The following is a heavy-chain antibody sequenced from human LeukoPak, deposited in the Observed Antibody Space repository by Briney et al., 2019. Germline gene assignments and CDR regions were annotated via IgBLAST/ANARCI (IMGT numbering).Heavy chain of an antibody. J-gene: IGHJ4*02. D-gene: IGHD3-3*01. V-gene: IGHV1-2*06. CDR2: INPNSGGT. Sequence: ASVKVSCKASGYTFTGYYMHWVRQAPGQGLEWMGRINPNSGGTNYAQKFQGRVTMTRDTSISTAYMELSRLRSDDTAVYYCARGQKVFWSGYYFDYWGQGTLVTVSS. CDR3: ARGQKVFWSGYYFDY. CDR1: GYTFTGYY.